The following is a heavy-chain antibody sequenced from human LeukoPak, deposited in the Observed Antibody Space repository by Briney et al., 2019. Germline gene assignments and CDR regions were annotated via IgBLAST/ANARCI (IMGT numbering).Heavy chain of an antibody. V-gene: IGHV3-23*01. CDR1: GFTFSSYA. D-gene: IGHD6-19*01. CDR3: AKDREQWLVQAYFDY. CDR2: ISGSGGST. J-gene: IGHJ4*02. Sequence: PGGSLRLSCAASGFTFSSYAMSWVRQALGKGLEWVSAISGSGGSTYYADSVKGRFTISRDNSKNTLYLQMNSLRAEDTAVYYCAKDREQWLVQAYFDYWGQGTLVTVSS.